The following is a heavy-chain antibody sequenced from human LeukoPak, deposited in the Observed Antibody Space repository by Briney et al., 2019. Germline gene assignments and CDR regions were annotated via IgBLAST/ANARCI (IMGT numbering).Heavy chain of an antibody. V-gene: IGHV1-2*02. D-gene: IGHD6-13*01. Sequence: GASVKVSCKASGYTFTSYDINWVRQATGQGLEWMGWINPNSGGTNYAQKFQGRVTMTRDASISTAYMELSRLRSDDTAVYYCARTRPGIAAAGVDYWGQGTLVTVSS. CDR3: ARTRPGIAAAGVDY. CDR2: INPNSGGT. J-gene: IGHJ4*02. CDR1: GYTFTSYD.